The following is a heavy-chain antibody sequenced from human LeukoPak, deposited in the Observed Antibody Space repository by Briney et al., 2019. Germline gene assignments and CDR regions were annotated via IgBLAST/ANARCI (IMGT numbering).Heavy chain of an antibody. CDR2: IRYDGSNK. CDR1: GFTFSSYG. D-gene: IGHD6-13*01. V-gene: IGHV3-30*02. Sequence: GGSLRLSCAASGFTFSSYGMHWVRQAPGKGLEWVAFIRYDGSNKYYADSVKGRFTASRDNSKNTLYLQMNSLRAEDTAVYCCAKGSHYSYSSNTFPFDYWGQGTLVTVSS. CDR3: AKGSHYSYSSNTFPFDY. J-gene: IGHJ4*02.